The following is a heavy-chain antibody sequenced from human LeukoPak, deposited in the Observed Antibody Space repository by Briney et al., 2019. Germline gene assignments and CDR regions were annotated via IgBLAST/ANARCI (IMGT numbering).Heavy chain of an antibody. CDR1: GSSISSYY. V-gene: IGHV4-4*07. CDR3: ARGDGYYDSSGPFDP. CDR2: IYTSGST. J-gene: IGHJ5*02. Sequence: SETLSLTCTVSGSSISSYYWSWIRQPAGKGLEWIGRIYTSGSTNYNPSLKSRVTMSVDTSKNQFSLKLSSVTAADTAVYYCARGDGYYDSSGPFDPWGQGTLVTVSS. D-gene: IGHD3-22*01.